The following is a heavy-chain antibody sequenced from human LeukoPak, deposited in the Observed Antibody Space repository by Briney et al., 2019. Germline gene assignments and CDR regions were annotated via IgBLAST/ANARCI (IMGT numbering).Heavy chain of an antibody. J-gene: IGHJ4*02. CDR1: GGSISSYY. CDR2: IYYSGST. Sequence: SETLSLTCTVSGGSISSYYWSWIRQPPGKGLEWIGYIYYSGSTNYNPSLKSRVTISVDTSKNQFSLKLSPVTAADTAVYYCARSGSFSGLDYWGQGTLVTVSS. D-gene: IGHD1-26*01. CDR3: ARSGSFSGLDY. V-gene: IGHV4-59*01.